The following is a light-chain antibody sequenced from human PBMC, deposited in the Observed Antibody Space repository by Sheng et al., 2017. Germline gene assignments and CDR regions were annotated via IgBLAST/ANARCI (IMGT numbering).Light chain of an antibody. Sequence: EIVLTQSPATLSLSPGERATLSCRASQSVNTYLAWYQQKPGQAPRLLIYDASNRLTGIPARFSGSGSGTDFTLTISRLEPEDCGVYYCQQYGSSPPWTFGQGTKVEIK. CDR2: DAS. CDR3: QQYGSSPPWT. CDR1: QSVNTY. J-gene: IGKJ1*01. V-gene: IGKV3-20*01.